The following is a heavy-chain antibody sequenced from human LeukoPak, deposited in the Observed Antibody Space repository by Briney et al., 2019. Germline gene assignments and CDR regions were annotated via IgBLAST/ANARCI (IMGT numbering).Heavy chain of an antibody. CDR2: ISGSGGST. Sequence: PGGSLRLSCAASGFTFSSYAMSWVRQAPGKGLEGVSAISGSGGSTYYADSVKGRFTISRDNSKNTLYLQMNSLRAEDTAVYYCAKDLSRLDYDFWSGYPLPGDSSAFDIWGQGTMVTVSS. CDR3: AKDLSRLDYDFWSGYPLPGDSSAFDI. V-gene: IGHV3-23*01. D-gene: IGHD3-3*01. J-gene: IGHJ3*02. CDR1: GFTFSSYA.